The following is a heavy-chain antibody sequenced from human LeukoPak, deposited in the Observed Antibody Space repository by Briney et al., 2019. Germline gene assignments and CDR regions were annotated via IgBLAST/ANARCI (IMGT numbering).Heavy chain of an antibody. CDR1: GGPISSYY. D-gene: IGHD5/OR15-5a*01. V-gene: IGHV4-4*07. J-gene: IGHJ4*02. CDR3: ARYRDSVSIMVR. CDR2: IYTSGST. Sequence: SETLSLTCTVSGGPISSYYWSWMRQPAGKGLEWIGRIYTSGSTNYNPSLTSRVTMSVDTSKNQFSLKLSSVIAACPALYCVARYRDSVSIMVRWGEGTLVSVSS.